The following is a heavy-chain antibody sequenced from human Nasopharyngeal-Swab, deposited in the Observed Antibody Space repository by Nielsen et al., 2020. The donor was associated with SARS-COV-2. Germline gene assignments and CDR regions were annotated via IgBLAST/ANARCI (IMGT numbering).Heavy chain of an antibody. CDR2: IKSKADGGTT. CDR3: TTWGAVAGTNPQIGDAFDI. Sequence: GGSLRLSCAASGFTFSNAWMTWVRQAPGKGLEWVGRIKSKADGGTTDYAAPVKGRFTISRDDSKDTLCLQMNSLKIEDTDVYYCTTWGAVAGTNPQIGDAFDIWGQGTMVTVSS. CDR1: GFTFSNAW. J-gene: IGHJ3*02. D-gene: IGHD6-19*01. V-gene: IGHV3-15*01.